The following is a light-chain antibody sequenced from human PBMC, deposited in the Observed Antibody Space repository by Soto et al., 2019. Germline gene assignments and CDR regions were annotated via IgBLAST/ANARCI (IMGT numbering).Light chain of an antibody. CDR2: DAS. Sequence: DIQMTQSPSTPSASVVDRVAITLRASQTISSWLAWYQQKAGKVPKLLIYDASTLASGVPSRFSGSGSGTEFTLTISSLQPDDFATFYCQEYSSYTWTFGHGTKVDIK. J-gene: IGKJ1*01. CDR1: QTISSW. V-gene: IGKV1-5*01. CDR3: QEYSSYTWT.